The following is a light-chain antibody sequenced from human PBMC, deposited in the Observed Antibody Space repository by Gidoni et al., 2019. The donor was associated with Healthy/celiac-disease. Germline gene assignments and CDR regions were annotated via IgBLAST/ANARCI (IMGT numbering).Light chain of an antibody. Sequence: SYLVTQPPSVSVAPGQTARITCGGDNIGSESVHWYQQKPGQAPVLVVYDDSDRPSGIPERFSGSNSGHTAILTISRVEAGDEADYFCQVWHSSSDQYVFGTGTEVTVL. CDR3: QVWHSSSDQYV. V-gene: IGLV3-21*02. J-gene: IGLJ1*01. CDR2: DDS. CDR1: NIGSES.